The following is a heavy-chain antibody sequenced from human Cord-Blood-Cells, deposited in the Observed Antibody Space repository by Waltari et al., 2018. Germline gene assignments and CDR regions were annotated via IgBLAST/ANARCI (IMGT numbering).Heavy chain of an antibody. CDR3: ASSRGPTGDYWYFDL. J-gene: IGHJ2*01. CDR2: ISYDGSNK. D-gene: IGHD1-1*01. CDR1: GFTFSSYA. V-gene: IGHV3-30*04. Sequence: QVQLVESGGGVVQPGRSLRLSCAASGFTFSSYALHGVRQAPGKGLEWVAVISYDGSNKYYADSVKGRFTISRDNSKNTLYLQMNSLRAEDTAVYYCASSRGPTGDYWYFDLWGRGTLVTVSS.